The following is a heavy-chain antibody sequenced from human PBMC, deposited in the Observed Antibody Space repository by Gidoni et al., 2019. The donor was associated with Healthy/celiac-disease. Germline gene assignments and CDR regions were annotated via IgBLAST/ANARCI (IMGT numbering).Heavy chain of an antibody. V-gene: IGHV4-61*02. CDR3: AREATAMVSWFDP. J-gene: IGHJ5*02. CDR1: GGPIRSGSYY. D-gene: IGHD5-18*01. Sequence: QVQLQESGPGLVKPSQTLSLTCTVTGGPIRSGSYYWSWTRQPAGKGLEWIGRIYTSGSTNYNPSLKSRVTISVDTSKNQFALKLSSVTAADTAVYYCAREATAMVSWFDPWGQGTLVTVSS. CDR2: IYTSGST.